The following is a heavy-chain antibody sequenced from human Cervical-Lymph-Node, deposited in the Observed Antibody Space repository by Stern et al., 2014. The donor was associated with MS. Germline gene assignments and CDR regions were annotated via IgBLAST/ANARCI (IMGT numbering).Heavy chain of an antibody. CDR1: GGSVSSTSYA. D-gene: IGHD2-15*01. Sequence: VQLVESGPGLVKPSETLSLTCTVAGGSVSSTSYAWAWIRQPPGKGLEWIGTIYYSGNTYYSPSLKSRLTISLDTSKNQFSLPRRSVTAADTAVYYCAGEEDIRYCSGGSCTGNWFDPWGQGTLVTVSS. CDR2: IYYSGNT. V-gene: IGHV4-39*01. J-gene: IGHJ5*02. CDR3: AGEEDIRYCSGGSCTGNWFDP.